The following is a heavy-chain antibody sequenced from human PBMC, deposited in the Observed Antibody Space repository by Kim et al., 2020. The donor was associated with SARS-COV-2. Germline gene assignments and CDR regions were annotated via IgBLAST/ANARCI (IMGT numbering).Heavy chain of an antibody. CDR1: GFTFSTSA. CDR2: ISYDGITK. J-gene: IGHJ6*02. Sequence: GGSLRLSCAASGFTFSTSALHWVRQVPGKGLEWVALISYDGITKNYGDPVKGRFTISRNNSKNTLDLKMNTLTDKDTAVYYCEKDRGTGNDMYYYGMDVWGQGTTVTVSS. V-gene: IGHV3-30*18. D-gene: IGHD1-1*01. CDR3: EKDRGTGNDMYYYGMDV.